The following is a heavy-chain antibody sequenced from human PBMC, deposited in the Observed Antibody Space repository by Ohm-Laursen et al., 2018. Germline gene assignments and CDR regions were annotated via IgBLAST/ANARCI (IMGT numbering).Heavy chain of an antibody. CDR3: ARASSSIAVAGLDY. CDR2: ISANGVTT. J-gene: IGHJ4*02. V-gene: IGHV3-23*01. CDR1: GFTFSSYA. D-gene: IGHD6-19*01. Sequence: LSLTCAASGFTFSSYAMSWVRQPPGKGLEWVSTISANGVTTWYADSVKGRFTISRDNSKNTLYLQMNSLRAEDTAVYYCARASSSIAVAGLDYWGQGTLVTVSS.